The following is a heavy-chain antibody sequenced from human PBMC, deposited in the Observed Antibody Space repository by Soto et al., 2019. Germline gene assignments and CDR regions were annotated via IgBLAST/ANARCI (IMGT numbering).Heavy chain of an antibody. CDR3: ARSLYDYVWGSYRPFDY. CDR1: GGTFSSYA. D-gene: IGHD3-16*02. CDR2: IIPIFGTA. Sequence: QVQLVQSGAEVKKPGSSVKVSCKASGGTFSSYAISWVRQAPGQGLEWMGGIIPIFGTANYAQKFQGRVTITADESTSTAYMELSSLRSEDTAVYYCARSLYDYVWGSYRPFDYWGQGTLVTVSS. V-gene: IGHV1-69*12. J-gene: IGHJ4*02.